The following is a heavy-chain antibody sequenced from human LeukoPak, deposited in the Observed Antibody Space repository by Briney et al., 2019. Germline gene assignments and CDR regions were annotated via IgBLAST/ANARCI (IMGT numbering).Heavy chain of an antibody. CDR1: GYTFTSYG. V-gene: IGHV1-18*01. J-gene: IGHJ4*02. Sequence: ASVKVSCTASGYTFTSYGISWVRQAPGQGLEWMGWISAYNGNTNYAQKLQGRVTMTTDTSTSTAYMELRSLRSDDTAVYYCARLPPDYYDSSGYYGSYFDYWGQGTLVTVSS. D-gene: IGHD3-22*01. CDR2: ISAYNGNT. CDR3: ARLPPDYYDSSGYYGSYFDY.